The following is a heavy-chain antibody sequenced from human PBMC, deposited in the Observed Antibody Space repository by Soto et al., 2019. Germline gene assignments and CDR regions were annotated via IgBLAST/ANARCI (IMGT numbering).Heavy chain of an antibody. D-gene: IGHD2-21*01. Sequence: SETLSLTCTVSGGFVNSDTHSWSWIRQTPGKRLEWIGFIYSGGSTKNPSLRSRVTVSVDTSKNQFSLKLRSVTTADTAVYYCARDYKRENCGSVRCNSLDVWGQGTTVTVSS. V-gene: IGHV4-61*01. CDR2: IYSGGST. CDR1: GGFVNSDTHS. J-gene: IGHJ6*02. CDR3: ARDYKRENCGSVRCNSLDV.